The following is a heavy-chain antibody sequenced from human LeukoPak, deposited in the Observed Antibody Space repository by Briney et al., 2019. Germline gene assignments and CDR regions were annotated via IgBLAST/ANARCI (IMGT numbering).Heavy chain of an antibody. CDR3: ARAFIIYYYGMDV. J-gene: IGHJ6*02. CDR2: IYSGGST. D-gene: IGHD3-16*02. CDR1: GFTVSSNY. V-gene: IGHV3-66*01. Sequence: GGSLRLSCAASGFTVSSNYMSWVRQAPGKGLEWVSVIYSGGSTYYADSVKGRFTISRDNSKNTLYLQMNSLRAEDTAVYYCARAFIIYYYGMDVWGQGTTVTVSS.